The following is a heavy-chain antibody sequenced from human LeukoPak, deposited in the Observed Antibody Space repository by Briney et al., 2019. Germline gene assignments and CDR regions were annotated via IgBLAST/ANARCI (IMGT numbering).Heavy chain of an antibody. CDR1: GYTFTSYD. J-gene: IGHJ4*02. CDR2: MNPNSGNA. Sequence: ASVKVSCKASGYTFTSYDINWVRQATGQGLEWMGWMNPNSGNAGYAQKFQGRVTMTRNTSISKAYMELSSLRSEDTAVYYCARKSGIFGVVIIDYWGQGTLVTVSS. V-gene: IGHV1-8*01. D-gene: IGHD3-3*02. CDR3: ARKSGIFGVVIIDY.